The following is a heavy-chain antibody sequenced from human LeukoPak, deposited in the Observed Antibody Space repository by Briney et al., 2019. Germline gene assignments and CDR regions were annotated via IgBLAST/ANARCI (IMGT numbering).Heavy chain of an antibody. CDR2: IYYSGST. J-gene: IGHJ6*02. CDR1: GGSISSGGYY. V-gene: IGHV4-31*03. D-gene: IGHD2-15*01. Sequence: SQTLSLTCTVSGGSISSGGYYWRWIRQHPGKGLEWIGYIYYSGSTYYNPSLKSRVTISVDTSKNQFSLKLSSVTAADTAVYYCARVLAGQSDAYGMDVWGQGTTVTVSS. CDR3: ARVLAGQSDAYGMDV.